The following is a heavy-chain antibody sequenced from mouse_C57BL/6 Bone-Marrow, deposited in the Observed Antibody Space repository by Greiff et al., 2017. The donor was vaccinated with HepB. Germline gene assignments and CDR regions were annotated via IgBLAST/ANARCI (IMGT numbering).Heavy chain of an antibody. CDR3: AGYGLDY. CDR2: IDPSDSYT. V-gene: IGHV1-59*01. J-gene: IGHJ2*01. Sequence: QVQLQQPGAELVRPGTSVKLSCKASGYTFTSYWMHWVKQRPGQGLEWIGVIDPSDSYTNYNQKFKGKATLTVYTSSSTAYMQLSSLTAEDSAVYYCAGYGLDYWGQGTTLTVSS. CDR1: GYTFTSYW. D-gene: IGHD1-1*02.